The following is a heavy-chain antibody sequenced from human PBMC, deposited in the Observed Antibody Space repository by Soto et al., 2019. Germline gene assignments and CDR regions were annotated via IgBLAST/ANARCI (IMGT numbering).Heavy chain of an antibody. CDR2: MNPNSGNT. D-gene: IGHD6-13*01. Sequence: GASVKVSCKASGYTFTSYDINWVRQATGQGLEWMGWMNPNSGNTGYAQKFQGRVTMTRNTSISTAYMELSSLRSEDTAVYYCARGHSSSWYEVPYGMDVWGQGTTVTVSS. CDR1: GYTFTSYD. CDR3: ARGHSSSWYEVPYGMDV. J-gene: IGHJ6*02. V-gene: IGHV1-8*01.